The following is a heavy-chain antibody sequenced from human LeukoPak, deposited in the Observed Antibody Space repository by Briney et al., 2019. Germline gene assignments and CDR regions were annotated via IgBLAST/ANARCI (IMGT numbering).Heavy chain of an antibody. V-gene: IGHV4-59*01. J-gene: IGHJ4*02. D-gene: IGHD3-9*01. Sequence: GSLRLSCAASGFTFSSYAMSWVRQAPGKGLEWIGYIYYSGSTNYNPSLKSRVTISVDTSKNQFSLKLSSVTAADTAVYYCARGELRYSINYWGQGTLVTVSS. CDR2: IYYSGST. CDR3: ARGELRYSINY. CDR1: GFTFSSYA.